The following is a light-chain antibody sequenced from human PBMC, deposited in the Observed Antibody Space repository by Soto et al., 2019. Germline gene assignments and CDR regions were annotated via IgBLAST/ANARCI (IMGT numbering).Light chain of an antibody. V-gene: IGLV2-8*01. J-gene: IGLJ1*01. CDR2: EVT. CDR1: SRDVGYYDY. Sequence: QSALTQPPSASGFPGQSVTISCTGTSRDVGYYDYVSWYQQHPGKAPKLVIYEVTKRPSGVPDRVSASKSGNTASLTVSGLRVEDEADYYCSSYAGSNNFVFGSGTKLTVL. CDR3: SSYAGSNNFV.